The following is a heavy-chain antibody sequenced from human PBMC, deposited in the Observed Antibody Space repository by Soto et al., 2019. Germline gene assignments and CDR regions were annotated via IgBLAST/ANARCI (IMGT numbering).Heavy chain of an antibody. J-gene: IGHJ6*02. CDR3: ASSGYSYGQRYYYYGMDV. CDR1: GYTFTSYG. V-gene: IGHV1-18*01. Sequence: ASVKVSCKASGYTFTSYGINWVRQAPGQGLEWMGWISAYNGNTNYAQKLQGRVTITADESASTAYMERSSLRSEDTAVYSWASSGYSYGQRYYYYGMDVWGQGTTVTVSS. CDR2: ISAYNGNT. D-gene: IGHD5-18*01.